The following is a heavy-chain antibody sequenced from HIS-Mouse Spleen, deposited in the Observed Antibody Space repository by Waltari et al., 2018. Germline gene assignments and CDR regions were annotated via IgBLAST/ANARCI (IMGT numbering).Heavy chain of an antibody. J-gene: IGHJ2*01. D-gene: IGHD6-13*01. CDR1: GGSISSSRYH. Sequence: QLQLQESGPGLVKPSETLSLTCPVSGGSISSSRYHWGWIRQPPGKGLEWIGSIYYSGSTYYNPSLKSRVTISVDTSKNQFSLKLSSVTAADTAVYYCAREIPYSSSWYDWYFDLWGRGTLVTVSS. CDR2: IYYSGST. V-gene: IGHV4-39*07. CDR3: AREIPYSSSWYDWYFDL.